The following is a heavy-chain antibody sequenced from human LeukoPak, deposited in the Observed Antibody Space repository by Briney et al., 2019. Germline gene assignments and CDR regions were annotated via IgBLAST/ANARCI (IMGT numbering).Heavy chain of an antibody. Sequence: PGGSLRLSCAASGLTFSSYGMHWVRQAPGKGPEWVAFIRYDKSNQYYADSVKGRFTISRDNSKNTLYLQMNSLRAEDTAVYYCAKDIHDAFDIWGQGTMVTVSS. J-gene: IGHJ3*02. CDR2: IRYDKSNQ. D-gene: IGHD2-21*01. CDR3: AKDIHDAFDI. V-gene: IGHV3-30*02. CDR1: GLTFSSYG.